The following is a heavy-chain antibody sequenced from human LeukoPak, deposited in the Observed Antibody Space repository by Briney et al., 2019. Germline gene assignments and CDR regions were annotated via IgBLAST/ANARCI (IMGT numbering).Heavy chain of an antibody. J-gene: IGHJ4*02. V-gene: IGHV1-46*01. D-gene: IGHD3-9*01. CDR2: INPSGGST. CDR1: GCTFTSYY. Sequence: ASVKVSCKASGCTFTSYYMRWVRQAPGQGIEWMGIINPSGGSTSYAQKFQGRVTMTRDTSTSTVYMELSSLRSEDTAVYYCARDRAALRYFERGGPDYWGQGTLVTVSS. CDR3: ARDRAALRYFERGGPDY.